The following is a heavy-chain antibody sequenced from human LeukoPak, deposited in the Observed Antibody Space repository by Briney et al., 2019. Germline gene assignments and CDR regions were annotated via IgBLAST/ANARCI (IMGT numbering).Heavy chain of an antibody. J-gene: IGHJ4*02. CDR3: AKDRVAMNSALDY. V-gene: IGHV3-30*18. CDR1: GLTFSNYG. CDR2: IAYDGNVK. Sequence: GRSLRLSCAASGLTFSNYGMHWVRQAPGKGLEWVAFIAYDGNVKHYAESVKGRFTISRDNSKNTLSLQMDSLRPGDTAVYYCAKDRVAMNSALDYWGPGTLVTVSS. D-gene: IGHD3-3*01.